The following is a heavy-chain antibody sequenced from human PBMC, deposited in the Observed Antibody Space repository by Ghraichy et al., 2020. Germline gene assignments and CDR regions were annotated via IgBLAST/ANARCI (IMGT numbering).Heavy chain of an antibody. CDR3: AKDLRRYDSSGYYRLDYYYYSMDV. CDR2: ISGSGGDT. J-gene: IGHJ6*02. Sequence: GGSLRLSCVASGFTFSDYAMSWVRQAPGKGLEWVSFISGSGGDTYYTDSVKGRFTISRDNSKNTLYRQMNSLRGEDTAVFYCAKDLRRYDSSGYYRLDYYYYSMDVGGQGTTVTVPS. CDR1: GFTFSDYA. V-gene: IGHV3-23*01. D-gene: IGHD3-22*01.